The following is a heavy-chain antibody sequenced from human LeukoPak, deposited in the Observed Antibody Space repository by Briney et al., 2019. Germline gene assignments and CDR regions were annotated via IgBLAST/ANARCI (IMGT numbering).Heavy chain of an antibody. Sequence: PSETLSLTCTVSGGSISSYYWSWIRQSPGKGLEWIGYIYYSGITNYNPSLKSRVTISVDTFKNQFSLNLNSVTAADTAVYYCARRDSSGYYSYWGQGTLVTVSS. CDR1: GGSISSYY. D-gene: IGHD3-22*01. CDR3: ARRDSSGYYSY. CDR2: IYYSGIT. J-gene: IGHJ4*02. V-gene: IGHV4-59*01.